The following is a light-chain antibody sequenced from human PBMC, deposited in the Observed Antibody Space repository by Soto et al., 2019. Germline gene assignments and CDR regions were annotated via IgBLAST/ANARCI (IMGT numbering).Light chain of an antibody. J-gene: IGKJ1*01. Sequence: DGELTQSHSTLSASVGDRVTITCRASQSISMWLAWYQQKPGKAPKLLIYDASTLQSGVPSRFSGSGSGTEFTLTISSLEPDAFVTYYCQQYDTYPWTFGQGTKVDVK. CDR2: DAS. V-gene: IGKV1-5*01. CDR3: QQYDTYPWT. CDR1: QSISMW.